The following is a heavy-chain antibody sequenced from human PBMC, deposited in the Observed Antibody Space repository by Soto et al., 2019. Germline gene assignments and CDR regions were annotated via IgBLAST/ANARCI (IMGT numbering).Heavy chain of an antibody. CDR1: GGSISSSSHY. J-gene: IGHJ6*03. Sequence: SETLSLTCTVSGGSISSSSHYWGWLRQPPGKGLEWIGSIYYSGNVYYNPSLRNRVTISVDTSKRQFSLRLSSVTAADTAVYYCARLTESSSWYKAHYLCYIDVWGEGTTVTVSS. CDR3: ARLTESSSWYKAHYLCYIDV. V-gene: IGHV4-39*01. CDR2: IYYSGNV. D-gene: IGHD6-13*01.